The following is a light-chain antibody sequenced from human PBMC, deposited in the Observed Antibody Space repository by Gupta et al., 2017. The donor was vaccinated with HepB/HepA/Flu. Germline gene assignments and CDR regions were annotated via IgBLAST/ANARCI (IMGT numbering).Light chain of an antibody. V-gene: IGLV3-19*01. Sequence: SPELTQDAAASVGLGQTIRMTCQGDSLRTYYASWYQQKPGQAPVLVIYGKNNRPSGIPDRFSVAFSGNTACLTITGAQAEDEADYYCSSRDSSSNRVFFRATKLPVL. CDR1: SLRTYY. CDR3: SSRDSSSNRV. CDR2: GKN. J-gene: IGLJ2*01.